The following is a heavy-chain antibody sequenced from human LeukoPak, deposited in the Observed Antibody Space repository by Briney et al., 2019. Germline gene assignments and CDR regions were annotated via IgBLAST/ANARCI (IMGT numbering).Heavy chain of an antibody. CDR3: AKGRGYCTGGSCYSDY. J-gene: IGHJ4*02. D-gene: IGHD2-15*01. V-gene: IGHV3-23*01. Sequence: GGSLRLSCTASGFTFSNYAMSWVRQAPGKGLEWVSTISGSDGSTYYADSVKGRFTISRDNSKNTLYLQMNSLRVQDTAIYYCAKGRGYCTGGSCYSDYWGQGTLVTVSS. CDR1: GFTFSNYA. CDR2: ISGSDGST.